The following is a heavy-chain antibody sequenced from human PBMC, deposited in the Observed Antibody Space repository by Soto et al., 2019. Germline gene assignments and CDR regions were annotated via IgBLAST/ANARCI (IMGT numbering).Heavy chain of an antibody. Sequence: PSETLSLTCAVSGGSIISNYWWAWIRQSPGEGLVWIGSIYHSGTTYYNPSLESRVIISVDTSENQFSLRLTSMTAADSAVYYCARMNGDYGWVDPWGQGTLVTVSS. CDR2: IYHSGTT. CDR1: GGSIISNYW. D-gene: IGHD4-17*01. V-gene: IGHV4-38-2*01. CDR3: ARMNGDYGWVDP. J-gene: IGHJ5*02.